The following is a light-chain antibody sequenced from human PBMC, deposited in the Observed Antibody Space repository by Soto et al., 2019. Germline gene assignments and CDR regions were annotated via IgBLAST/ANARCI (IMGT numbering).Light chain of an antibody. CDR3: RPYASSLGPVV. J-gene: IGLJ2*01. Sequence: QSVLTQPPSVSGAPGQRVTISCTGSSSNIGAGYDVHWYQQLPGTAPKLLIYGNSNRPSGVPDRFSGSKSGTSASLAITGLKAEDEADYSRRPYASSLGPVVFGGGTKFTVL. CDR1: SSNIGAGYD. CDR2: GNS. V-gene: IGLV1-40*01.